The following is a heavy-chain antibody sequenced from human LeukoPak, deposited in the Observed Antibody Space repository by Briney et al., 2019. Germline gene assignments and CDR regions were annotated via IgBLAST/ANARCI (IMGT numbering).Heavy chain of an antibody. V-gene: IGHV3-21*01. D-gene: IGHD3-22*01. CDR2: ISSSSSYK. J-gene: IGHJ4*02. CDR1: GFTFSTSS. Sequence: GGSLRLSCAASGFTFSTSSMNWVRQDPGKGLEWVSSISSSSSYKYYADPVKGRFTISRDSAKNSLYLQMNSLRAEDTAVYYCARGRTYYYDSSGYPFDYWGQGTLVTVSS. CDR3: ARGRTYYYDSSGYPFDY.